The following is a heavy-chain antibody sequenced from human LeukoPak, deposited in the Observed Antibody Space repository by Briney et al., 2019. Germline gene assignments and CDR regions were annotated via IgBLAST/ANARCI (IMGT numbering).Heavy chain of an antibody. V-gene: IGHV3-30*04. CDR1: GFTFSSYA. Sequence: GRSLRLSCAASGFTFSSYAMHWVRQAPGKGLEWVAVISYDGSNKYYADSVKGRFTISRDNSKNTLYLQMNSLRAEDTAVYYCARDDRAVAVYYYYGMDVWGQGTTVTVSS. D-gene: IGHD6-19*01. CDR3: ARDDRAVAVYYYYGMDV. J-gene: IGHJ6*02. CDR2: ISYDGSNK.